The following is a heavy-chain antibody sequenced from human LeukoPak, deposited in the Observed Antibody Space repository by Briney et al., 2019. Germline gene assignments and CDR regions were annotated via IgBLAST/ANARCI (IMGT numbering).Heavy chain of an antibody. CDR3: AKDLYDSSGYYRNYYYYGMDV. J-gene: IGHJ6*02. CDR2: ISYDGSNK. D-gene: IGHD3-22*01. V-gene: IGHV3-30*18. Sequence: GGSLRLSCAASGLTFSSYGMHWVRQAPGKGLEWVAVISYDGSNKYYADSVKGRFTISRDNSKNTLYLQMNSLRAEDTAVYYCAKDLYDSSGYYRNYYYYGMDVWGQGTTVTVSS. CDR1: GLTFSSYG.